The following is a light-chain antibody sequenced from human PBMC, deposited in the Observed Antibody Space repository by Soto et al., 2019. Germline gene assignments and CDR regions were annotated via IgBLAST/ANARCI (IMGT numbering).Light chain of an antibody. V-gene: IGLV1-40*01. CDR1: RSNIGAGYE. CDR2: GDT. Sequence: QSVLTQPPSVSGARGQRITISCTGSRSNIGAGYEVHWYQQLPGTAPKLLIYGDTNRPSGVPDRFSGSKSGTSASLAITGLQAEDEADYYCQSYDLSLSTPYVFGTGTKVTVL. J-gene: IGLJ1*01. CDR3: QSYDLSLSTPYV.